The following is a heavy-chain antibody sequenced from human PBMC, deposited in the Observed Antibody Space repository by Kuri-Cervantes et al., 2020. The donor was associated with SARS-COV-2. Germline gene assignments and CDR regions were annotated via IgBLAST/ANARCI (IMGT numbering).Heavy chain of an antibody. J-gene: IGHJ6*03. CDR3: ARGGYCSGGSCHSGSRYYYYYYMDV. Sequence: SVKVSCKVSGYTLTELSMHWVRQAPGKGLEWMGGFDPEDGETIYAQKFQGRVTITADESTSTAYMELSSLRSEDTAVYYCARGGYCSGGSCHSGSRYYYYYYMDVWGKGTTVTVSS. D-gene: IGHD2-15*01. V-gene: IGHV1-24*01. CDR1: GYTLTELS. CDR2: FDPEDGET.